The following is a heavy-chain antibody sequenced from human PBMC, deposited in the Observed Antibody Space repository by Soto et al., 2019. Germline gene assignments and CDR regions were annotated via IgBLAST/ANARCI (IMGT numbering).Heavy chain of an antibody. D-gene: IGHD2-15*01. CDR1: GFTFSSYV. J-gene: IGHJ6*02. CDR3: ARAGCDGGRCYTLVGLRYGMDV. Sequence: QVQLVESGGGVVQPGRSLRLSCAVSGFTFSSYVMHWVRQAPGKGLEWVAVISYDGNNKYYADSVKGRFTISRDNSKNTLYLQMNSRRAEDRAVYYCARAGCDGGRCYTLVGLRYGMDVWGQGTTVTVSS. V-gene: IGHV3-30-3*01. CDR2: ISYDGNNK.